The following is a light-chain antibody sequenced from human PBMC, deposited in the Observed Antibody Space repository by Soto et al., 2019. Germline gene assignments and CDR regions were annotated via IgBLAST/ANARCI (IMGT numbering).Light chain of an antibody. Sequence: DVVLTQSPLSLPVTLGQAASISCRPSQSLVHSNGNSYLSWFQQRPGQSPRRLISQVSNRDSGVQATLGGSRAGTDLTLKISRVEAEDVSIYSSFQRTGWPYTFGQGTKLEI. CDR1: QSLVHSNGNSY. CDR2: QVS. CDR3: FQRTGWPYT. J-gene: IGKJ2*01. V-gene: IGKV2-30*02.